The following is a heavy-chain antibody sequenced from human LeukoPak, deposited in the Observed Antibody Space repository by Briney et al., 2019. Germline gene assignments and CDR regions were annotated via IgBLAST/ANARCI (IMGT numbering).Heavy chain of an antibody. Sequence: SETLSLTCAVSGGSISSGGYSWSWIRQPPGKGLEWIGYIYYSGSTYYNPSLKSRVTISVDTSKNQLSLKLSSVTAADTAVYYCARSGSGYLRYYFDYWGQGALVTVSS. CDR1: GGSISSGGYS. CDR2: IYYSGST. J-gene: IGHJ4*02. V-gene: IGHV4-30-4*07. CDR3: ARSGSGYLRYYFDY. D-gene: IGHD5-12*01.